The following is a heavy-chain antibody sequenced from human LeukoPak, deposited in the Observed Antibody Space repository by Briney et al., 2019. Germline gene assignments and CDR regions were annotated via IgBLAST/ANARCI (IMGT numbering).Heavy chain of an antibody. D-gene: IGHD3-22*01. V-gene: IGHV1-2*02. CDR2: INPNTGDT. Sequence: ASVKVSCKASGYTLTSYYMHWVRQAPGQGLEWMGWINPNTGDTSFTQKFQGRVTLTRDTSISTAYMELSRLKSDDTAVYYCARLFNYYDNSGYYQYYFDYWGQGTLVTVSS. CDR1: GYTLTSYY. CDR3: ARLFNYYDNSGYYQYYFDY. J-gene: IGHJ4*02.